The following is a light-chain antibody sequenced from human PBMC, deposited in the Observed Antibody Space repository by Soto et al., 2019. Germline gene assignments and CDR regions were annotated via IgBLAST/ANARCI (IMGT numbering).Light chain of an antibody. CDR2: DVS. CDR1: SSDVGGYNY. CDR3: SSYAGSNNFVV. V-gene: IGLV2-11*01. J-gene: IGLJ1*01. Sequence: QSVLTQPRSVSGSPGQSVTISCTGTSSDVGGYNYVSWYQQHPGKAPKLMIYDVSERPSGVPDRFSGSKSGNTASLTVSGLQAEDEADYYCSSYAGSNNFVVFGTGTKVTVL.